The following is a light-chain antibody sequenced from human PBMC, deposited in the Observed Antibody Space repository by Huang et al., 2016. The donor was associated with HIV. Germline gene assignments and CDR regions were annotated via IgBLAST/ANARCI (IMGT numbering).Light chain of an antibody. CDR2: DAY. J-gene: IGKJ5*01. V-gene: IGKV3-11*01. CDR3: QQRSNWPPA. CDR1: QSVSSY. Sequence: ELVLTQSPSTLSVSPGERATLSCRASQSVSSYLDWYQQKPGQAPRLLIDDAYNRATGIHARFSGSGSGTDFTLTISSLEPEDFAVYYCQQRSNWPPAFGQGTRLEIK.